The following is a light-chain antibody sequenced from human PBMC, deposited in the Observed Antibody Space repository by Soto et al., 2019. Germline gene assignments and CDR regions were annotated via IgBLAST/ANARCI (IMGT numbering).Light chain of an antibody. V-gene: IGKV3-20*01. CDR1: QSVSSSY. CDR3: QQFDSSPVYT. CDR2: GAS. Sequence: IVLTQSPGTLSLSPGERATLSCRASQSVSSSYLAWYQQKPGQAPRLLIYGASSRATGIPDRFSGSGSGTDFTLTISRLEPEDFAVYYCQQFDSSPVYTFGQGTKLEIK. J-gene: IGKJ2*01.